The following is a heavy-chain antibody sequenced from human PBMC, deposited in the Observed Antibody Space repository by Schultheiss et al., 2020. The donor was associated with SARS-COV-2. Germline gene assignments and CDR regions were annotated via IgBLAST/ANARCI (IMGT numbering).Heavy chain of an antibody. J-gene: IGHJ6*02. CDR2: IYHSGGT. Sequence: SETLSLTCTVSGDSISTSSHYWTWIRQSPGRGLEWIGYIYHSGGTRYHPSLKSRVTISLDTSKNQFSLKLTSVIAADTAVYYCARGRKYYYDSSGYYYRNYYYYGMDVWGQGTTVTVAS. D-gene: IGHD3-22*01. CDR1: GDSISTSSHY. CDR3: ARGRKYYYDSSGYYYRNYYYYGMDV. V-gene: IGHV4-61*01.